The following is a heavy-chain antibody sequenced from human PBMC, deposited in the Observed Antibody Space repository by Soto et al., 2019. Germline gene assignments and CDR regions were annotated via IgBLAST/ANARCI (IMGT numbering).Heavy chain of an antibody. CDR2: ISGSGGST. J-gene: IGHJ6*02. V-gene: IGHV3-23*01. CDR3: AKDRPDFWSGYTGMDV. D-gene: IGHD3-3*01. CDR1: GFTFSSYA. Sequence: GGSLRLSCAASGFTFSSYAMSWVRQAPGKGLEWVSAISGSGGSTYYADSVKGRFTISRDNSKNTLYLQMNSLRAEDTAVYYCAKDRPDFWSGYTGMDVWGQGTTVTVSS.